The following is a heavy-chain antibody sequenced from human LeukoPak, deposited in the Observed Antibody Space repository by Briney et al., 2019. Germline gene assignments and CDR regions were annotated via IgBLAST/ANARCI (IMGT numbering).Heavy chain of an antibody. CDR3: AKVXXXSSXWYSHSSYMDV. CDR2: ISGSGGST. Sequence: GGSLRLSCAASGFTFSSYAMSWVRQAPGKGLEWVSAISGSGGSTYYADSVKGRFTISRDNSKNTLYLQMNSLRAEDTAVYYCAKVXXXSSXWYSHSSYMDVWGKGTTVTVSS. CDR1: GFTFSSYA. V-gene: IGHV3-23*01. D-gene: IGHD6-13*01. J-gene: IGHJ6*03.